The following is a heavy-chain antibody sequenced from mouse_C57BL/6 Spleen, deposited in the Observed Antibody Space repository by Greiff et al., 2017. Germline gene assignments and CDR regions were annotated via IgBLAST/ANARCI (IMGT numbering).Heavy chain of an antibody. D-gene: IGHD1-1*01. CDR2: IDPSDSYT. CDR1: GYTFTSYW. CDR3: ARYYGSSHWYFDV. J-gene: IGHJ1*03. Sequence: VKLQQPGAELVMPGASVKLSCKASGYTFTSYWMHWVKQRPGQGLEWIGEIDPSDSYTNYNQKFKGKSTLTVDKSSSTAYMQLNSLTSEDSAVYYCARYYGSSHWYFDVWGTGTTVTVSS. V-gene: IGHV1-69*01.